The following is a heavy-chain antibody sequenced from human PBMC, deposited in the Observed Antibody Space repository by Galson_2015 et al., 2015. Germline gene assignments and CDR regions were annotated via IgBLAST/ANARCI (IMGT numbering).Heavy chain of an antibody. CDR2: IWYDGSNK. J-gene: IGHJ4*03. CDR1: GFTFSSYG. Sequence: SLRLSCAASGFTFSSYGMHWVRQAPGKGLEWVAVIWYDGSNKYYADSVKGRFTISRDNSKNTLYLQMNSLRAENTAVYYCARDVGYSGYDFAFDYWGQGTTVTVSS. V-gene: IGHV3-33*01. CDR3: ARDVGYSGYDFAFDY. D-gene: IGHD5-12*01.